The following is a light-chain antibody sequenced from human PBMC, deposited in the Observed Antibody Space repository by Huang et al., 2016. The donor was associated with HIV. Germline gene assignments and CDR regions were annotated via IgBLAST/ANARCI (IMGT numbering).Light chain of an antibody. J-gene: IGKJ5*01. Sequence: ETLLTQSPATLSVSPVERATLSCRASQNVNQYVTCYQQKPGQPPRLLIYDTSKRATGIPARFSGSGSGTDFNLTISSLEPEDLAVYFCQWRSHWPPITFGQGTRLHI. CDR1: QNVNQY. V-gene: IGKV3-11*01. CDR2: DTS. CDR3: QWRSHWPPIT.